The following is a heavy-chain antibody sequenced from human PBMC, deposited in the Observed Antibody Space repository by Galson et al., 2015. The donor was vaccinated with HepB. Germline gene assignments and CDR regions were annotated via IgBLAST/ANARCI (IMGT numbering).Heavy chain of an antibody. CDR2: IIPILGIA. D-gene: IGHD2-2*01. Sequence: SVKVSCKASGGTFSSYAISWVRQAPGQGLEWMGRIIPILGIANYAQKFQGRVTITADKSTSTAYMELSSLRSEDTAVYYCARCCCSSTSCYWSDYYYYGMDVWGQGTTVTVSS. V-gene: IGHV1-69*04. CDR1: GGTFSSYA. J-gene: IGHJ6*02. CDR3: ARCCCSSTSCYWSDYYYYGMDV.